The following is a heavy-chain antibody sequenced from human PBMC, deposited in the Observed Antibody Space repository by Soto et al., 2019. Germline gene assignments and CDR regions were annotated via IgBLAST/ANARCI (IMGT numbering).Heavy chain of an antibody. CDR1: GGSISSYY. V-gene: IGHV4-59*01. CDR2: IYYSRST. J-gene: IGHJ6*02. CDR3: AREGDDVGDGMDV. D-gene: IGHD3-16*01. Sequence: QVQLQESGPGLVKPSETLSLTCTVSGGSISSYYWIWIRQPPGKGLEWIGYIYYSRSTNYNPSLKSRVTISVDTYKNQFSQKLSSVTAADEAVDYCAREGDDVGDGMDVWGQGTTVTVSS.